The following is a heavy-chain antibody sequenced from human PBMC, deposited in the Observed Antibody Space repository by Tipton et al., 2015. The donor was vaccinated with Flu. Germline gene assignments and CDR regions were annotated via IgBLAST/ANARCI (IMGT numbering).Heavy chain of an antibody. V-gene: IGHV4-4*07. CDR3: ARSPSYSGSGIYPYYFDD. CDR2: IYASGVT. CDR1: GGSMSNNF. Sequence: TLSLTCTVSGGSMSNNFWSWFRQPAEKGLEWIGRIYASGVTNYNPSLKSRVTMSIDTSKNQFSLRLSSVTAADTAVYFCARSPSYSGSGIYPYYFDDWGQGTLVTVAS. J-gene: IGHJ4*02. D-gene: IGHD3-10*01.